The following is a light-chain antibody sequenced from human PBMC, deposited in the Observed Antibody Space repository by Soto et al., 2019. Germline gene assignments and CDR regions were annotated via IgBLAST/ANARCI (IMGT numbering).Light chain of an antibody. Sequence: EIVLTQSPGTLSLSPGERVTLSCRASQSVSSTYVAWYQHKPGQAPRLLIYGASSRATGVPDRFSGSGSGTDITLTISRLEPEDFAVYYCQQKETFGQGTKLELK. V-gene: IGKV3-20*01. J-gene: IGKJ2*01. CDR1: QSVSSTY. CDR2: GAS. CDR3: QQKET.